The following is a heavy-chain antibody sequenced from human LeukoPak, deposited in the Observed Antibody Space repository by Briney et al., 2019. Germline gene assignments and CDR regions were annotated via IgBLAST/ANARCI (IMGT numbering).Heavy chain of an antibody. CDR3: AKMVAATYY. V-gene: IGHV3-30*18. CDR1: GFTFSSYE. CDR2: ISYDGSNK. Sequence: GGSLRLSCAASGFTFSSYEMNWVRQAPGKGLEWVAVISYDGSNKYYADSVKGRFTISRDNSKNTLYLQMNSLRAEDTAVYYCAKMVAATYYWGQGTLVTVSS. J-gene: IGHJ4*02. D-gene: IGHD2-15*01.